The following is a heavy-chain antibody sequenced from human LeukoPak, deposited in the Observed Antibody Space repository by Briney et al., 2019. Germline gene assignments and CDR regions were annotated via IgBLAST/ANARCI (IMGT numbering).Heavy chain of an antibody. J-gene: IGHJ4*02. V-gene: IGHV1-2*02. CDR2: INTNSGGT. CDR3: AILKWWGFDHFDY. D-gene: IGHD2-21*01. CDR1: GYTFTGYY. Sequence: ASVKVSCKASGYTFTGYYMHWVRQAPGQGLEWMGWINTNSGGTKYAQKFQGRVTMTRDTSISTAYMELSRLRSDDTAVYYCAILKWWGFDHFDYWGQGTLVTVSS.